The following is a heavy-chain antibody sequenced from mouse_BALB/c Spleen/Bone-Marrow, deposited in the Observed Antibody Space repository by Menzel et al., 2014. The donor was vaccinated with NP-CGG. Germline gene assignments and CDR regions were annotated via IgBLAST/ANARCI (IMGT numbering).Heavy chain of an antibody. D-gene: IGHD2-4*01. CDR3: ARARSTMITTGTLDY. CDR2: ISGDGRYT. J-gene: IGHJ4*01. CDR1: GFTFSSYA. V-gene: IGHV5-9-3*01. Sequence: EVQLVESGGDLVKPGGSLKLSCAASGFTFSSYAMSWVRQIPETRLEWVATISGDGRYTFYSDSVKGRFTISRDNPKNTLFLQMTSLRSEDTAMYYCARARSTMITTGTLDYWGQGTSVTVSS.